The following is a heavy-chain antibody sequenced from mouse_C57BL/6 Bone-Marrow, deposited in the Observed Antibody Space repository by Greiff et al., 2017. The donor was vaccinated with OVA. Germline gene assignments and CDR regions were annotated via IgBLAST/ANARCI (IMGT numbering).Heavy chain of an antibody. CDR1: GYSITSGYY. V-gene: IGHV3-6*01. J-gene: IGHJ2*01. CDR2: IRYDGSN. Sequence: EVKLQESGPGLVKPSQSLSLTCSVTGYSITSGYYWNWIRQFPGNKLEWMGYIRYDGSNNYNPSLKNRISITRDTSKNQFFLKLNSVTTEDTATYYCARDLLKDYWGQGTTLTVST. D-gene: IGHD2-1*01. CDR3: ARDLLKDY.